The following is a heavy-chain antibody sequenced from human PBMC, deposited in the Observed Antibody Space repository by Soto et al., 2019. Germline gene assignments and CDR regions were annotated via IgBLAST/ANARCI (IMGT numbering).Heavy chain of an antibody. CDR3: ARAYSSSSSGWFDP. V-gene: IGHV4-59*01. D-gene: IGHD6-6*01. Sequence: SETLSLTCTVSGGSIRSYYWSRIRQPPGKGLEWIGYIYYSGSTNYNPSLKSRVTISVDTSKNQFSLKLSSVTAADTAVYYCARAYSSSSSGWFDPWGQGTLVTVSS. CDR2: IYYSGST. CDR1: GGSIRSYY. J-gene: IGHJ5*02.